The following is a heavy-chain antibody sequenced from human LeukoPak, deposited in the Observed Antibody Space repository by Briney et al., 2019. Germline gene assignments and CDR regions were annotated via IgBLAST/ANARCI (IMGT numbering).Heavy chain of an antibody. D-gene: IGHD3-3*01. Sequence: PGGSLRLSCAASGFTVSSNYMSWVRQAPGKGLEWVSVIYTGGSTYYADSVKGRFTISRDNSKNTLYLHMNSLRVEDTAVYYCARGWSGLLPDVWGQGTTVTVSS. CDR1: GFTVSSNY. CDR3: ARGWSGLLPDV. CDR2: IYTGGST. V-gene: IGHV3-66*01. J-gene: IGHJ6*02.